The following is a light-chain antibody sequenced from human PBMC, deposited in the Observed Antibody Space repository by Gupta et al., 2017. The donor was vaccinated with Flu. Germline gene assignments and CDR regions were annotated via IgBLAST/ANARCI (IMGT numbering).Light chain of an antibody. Sequence: SALPHPASASASPVRSFTISCTGTSSDVGGDKYVYWYQQHPGKAPKLMIYEVSNRPSGVSDRFSGSKSGNTASLTITGLQAEDEADYYCNSYTRTISRGVFGGGTKLTVL. CDR3: NSYTRTISRGV. J-gene: IGLJ3*02. V-gene: IGLV2-14*01. CDR2: EVS. CDR1: SSDVGGDKY.